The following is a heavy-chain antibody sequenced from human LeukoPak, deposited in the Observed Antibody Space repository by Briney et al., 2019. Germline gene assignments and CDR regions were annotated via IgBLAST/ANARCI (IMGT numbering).Heavy chain of an antibody. CDR3: ARVTGSGTYASDI. V-gene: IGHV1-8*03. D-gene: IGHD3-10*01. CDR2: MNPNSGNT. Sequence: EASVKVSCKASGYTFTSYDINWVRQATGQGLEWMGWMNPNSGNTGYAQKFQGRVTITRNTSISTAYMELSSLRSEDAAVYCARVTGSGTYASDIWGQGTMVTVSS. J-gene: IGHJ3*02. CDR1: GYTFTSYD.